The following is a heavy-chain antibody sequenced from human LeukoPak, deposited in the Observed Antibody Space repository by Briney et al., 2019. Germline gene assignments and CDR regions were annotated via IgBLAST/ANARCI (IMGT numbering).Heavy chain of an antibody. CDR1: GFTFSSYS. J-gene: IGHJ2*01. Sequence: GGSLRLSCAASGFTFSSYSMNWVRQAPGKGLEWVSAISGSGGSTYYADSVKGRFTISRDNSKNTLYLQMNSLRAEDTAVYYCAKPANYYDSSGYYPMSPYWYFDLWGRGTLVTVSS. CDR2: ISGSGGST. CDR3: AKPANYYDSSGYYPMSPYWYFDL. D-gene: IGHD3-22*01. V-gene: IGHV3-23*01.